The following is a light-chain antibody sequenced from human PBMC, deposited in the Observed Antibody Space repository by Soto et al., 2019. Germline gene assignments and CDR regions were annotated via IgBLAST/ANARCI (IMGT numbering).Light chain of an antibody. CDR1: QSISSW. V-gene: IGKV1-5*03. Sequence: DIQMTQSPSTLSASVGDRVTITCRASQSISSWLAWYQQKPGKAPKLLIYKASSLESGVPSRFTGSGSGTEFTLTNSSLQPDDFATYYCQQYSSYYTFGQGTKLEIK. CDR3: QQYSSYYT. J-gene: IGKJ2*01. CDR2: KAS.